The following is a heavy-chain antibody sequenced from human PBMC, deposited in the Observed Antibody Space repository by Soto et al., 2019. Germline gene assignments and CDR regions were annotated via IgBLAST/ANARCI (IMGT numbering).Heavy chain of an antibody. CDR2: ISAYNGNT. CDR1: GYTFTSYG. D-gene: IGHD4-17*01. Sequence: QVQLVQSGAEVKKPGASVKVSCKASGYTFTSYGISWVRQAPGQGLEWMGWISAYNGNTNDAQKLQGRGTMTTDTSTSTDYMELRSLRSDDTAVYYCARDGYGDYRYPTGIDYWGKGTLVTVSS. V-gene: IGHV1-18*01. CDR3: ARDGYGDYRYPTGIDY. J-gene: IGHJ4*02.